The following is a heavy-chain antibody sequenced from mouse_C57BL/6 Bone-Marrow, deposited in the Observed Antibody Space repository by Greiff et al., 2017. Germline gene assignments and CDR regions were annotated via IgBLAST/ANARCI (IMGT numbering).Heavy chain of an antibody. V-gene: IGHV5-12*01. J-gene: IGHJ2*01. CDR1: GFTFSDYY. CDR3: ARRGYYGLDY. Sequence: EVQLQESGGGLVQPGGSLKLSCAASGFTFSDYYMYWVRQTPEKRLEWVAYISNGGGSTYYPDTVKGRFTISRDNAKNTLYLQMSRLKSEDTAMYYCARRGYYGLDYWGQGTTLTVSS. D-gene: IGHD1-1*01. CDR2: ISNGGGST.